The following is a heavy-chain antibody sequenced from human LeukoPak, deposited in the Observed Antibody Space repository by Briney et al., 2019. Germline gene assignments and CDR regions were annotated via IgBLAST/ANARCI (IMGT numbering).Heavy chain of an antibody. Sequence: GGSLRLSCAASGFTFSNYAMTWVRQAPGKGLEWVSAISHSGSSTYYADSVKGRFTISRDNSKNTLYLQMNSLRAEDTAVYYCARDTLGEGEDANYAVYYFDYWGQGTPVTVSS. J-gene: IGHJ4*02. CDR3: ARDTLGEGEDANYAVYYFDY. D-gene: IGHD4/OR15-4a*01. CDR1: GFTFSNYA. CDR2: ISHSGSST. V-gene: IGHV3-23*01.